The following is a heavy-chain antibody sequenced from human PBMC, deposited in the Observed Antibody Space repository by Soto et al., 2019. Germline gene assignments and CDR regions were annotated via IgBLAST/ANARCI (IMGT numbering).Heavy chain of an antibody. CDR2: IYYSGST. CDR1: GGSISSYY. D-gene: IGHD3-3*01. V-gene: IGHV4-59*01. J-gene: IGHJ6*02. CDR3: ARGDFGGNSPRHYYYGMDV. Sequence: SETLSLTCTVSGGSISSYYWSWIRQPPGKGLEWIGYIYYSGSTNYNPSLKSRVTISVDTSKNQFSLKLSSVTAADTAVYYCARGDFGGNSPRHYYYGMDVWGQGTTVTVSS.